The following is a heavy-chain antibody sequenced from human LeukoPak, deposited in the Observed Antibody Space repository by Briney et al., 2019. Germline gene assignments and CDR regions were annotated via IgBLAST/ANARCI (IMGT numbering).Heavy chain of an antibody. V-gene: IGHV3-30*03. D-gene: IGHD2-15*01. Sequence: PGRSLTLSCAASGFTFSSYYMHWVRQAPGKGLEWVAVISYDGSNKYYADSVKGRFTISRDNSKNTLYLQMNSLRAEDTAVYYCASDFESVVVVAATLRPLDYWGRGTLVTVSS. J-gene: IGHJ4*02. CDR2: ISYDGSNK. CDR3: ASDFESVVVVAATLRPLDY. CDR1: GFTFSSYY.